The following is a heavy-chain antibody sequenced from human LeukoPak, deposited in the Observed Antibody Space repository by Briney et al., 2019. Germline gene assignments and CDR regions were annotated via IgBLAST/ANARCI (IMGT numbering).Heavy chain of an antibody. V-gene: IGHV1-18*01. J-gene: IGHJ5*02. Sequence: ASVKVSCKASGYTFTSYGIGWVRQAPGQGLEWMGWISAYNGDTNYAQKLQGRVTMTTDTSTSTAYMELRSLRSDDTAVYYCARVVDYGDRGYWFDPWGQGTLVTVSS. CDR3: ARVVDYGDRGYWFDP. CDR2: ISAYNGDT. D-gene: IGHD4-17*01. CDR1: GYTFTSYG.